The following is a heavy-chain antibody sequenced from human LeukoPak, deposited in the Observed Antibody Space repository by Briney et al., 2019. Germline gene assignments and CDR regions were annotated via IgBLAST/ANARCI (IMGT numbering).Heavy chain of an antibody. D-gene: IGHD6-13*01. Sequence: PSETLSLTCAVYGGSFSGYYWSWIRQPPGKGLEWIGEINHSGSTNYNPSLKSRVTISVGTSKNQFSLKLSSVTAADTAVYYCARPRHSSWYELRYWGQGTLVTVSS. V-gene: IGHV4-34*01. J-gene: IGHJ4*02. CDR2: INHSGST. CDR3: ARPRHSSWYELRY. CDR1: GGSFSGYY.